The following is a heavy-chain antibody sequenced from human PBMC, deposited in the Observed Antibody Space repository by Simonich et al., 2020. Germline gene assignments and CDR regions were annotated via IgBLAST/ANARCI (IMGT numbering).Heavy chain of an antibody. CDR2: IYTSGST. Sequence: QVQLQESGPGLVKPSETLSLTCTVSGGSISSYYWSWIRQPAGKGLEWIGRIYTSGSTNSNPSLKRRVTISVDKSKNQFSLKLSSVTAADTAVYYCARGAYSSSSGDYWGQGTLVTVSS. D-gene: IGHD6-6*01. V-gene: IGHV4-4*07. CDR3: ARGAYSSSSGDY. J-gene: IGHJ4*02. CDR1: GGSISSYY.